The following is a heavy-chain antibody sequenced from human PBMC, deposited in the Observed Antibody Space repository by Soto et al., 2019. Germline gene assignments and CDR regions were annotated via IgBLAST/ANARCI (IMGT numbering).Heavy chain of an antibody. V-gene: IGHV4-34*01. CDR2: INHSGST. CDR3: ARGVDSETYYMDV. D-gene: IGHD5-12*01. Sequence: PSETLSLTCAVYGGAFSGYYWSWIRQPPGKGLEWIGEINHSGSTNYNPSLKSRVTISVDTSKNQFSLKLSSVTAADTAVYYCARGVDSETYYMDVWGKGTTVTVSS. J-gene: IGHJ6*03. CDR1: GGAFSGYY.